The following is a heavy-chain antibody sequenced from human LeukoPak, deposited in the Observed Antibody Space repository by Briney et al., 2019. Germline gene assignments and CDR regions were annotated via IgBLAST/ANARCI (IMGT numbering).Heavy chain of an antibody. CDR2: IYYTGVT. CDR1: GGSIGPYY. V-gene: IGHV4-59*01. Sequence: SETLSLTCTVSGGSIGPYYSPWIRQPPGKGLEWIGYIYYTGVTNYNPSLKSRVTISVDTSKNQFSLRLTSVTAADTAMYYCARASDSGSYGLYYFDYWGQGMFVTVSS. J-gene: IGHJ4*02. D-gene: IGHD3-10*01. CDR3: ARASDSGSYGLYYFDY.